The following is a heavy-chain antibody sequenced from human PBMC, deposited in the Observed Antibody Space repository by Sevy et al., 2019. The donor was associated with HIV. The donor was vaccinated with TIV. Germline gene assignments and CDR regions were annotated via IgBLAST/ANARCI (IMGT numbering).Heavy chain of an antibody. D-gene: IGHD6-19*01. CDR3: ARDPGIAVAGTCYYFDY. CDR1: GFTFSSYS. Sequence: GGSLRLSCAASGFTFSSYSMNWVRQAPVKGLEWVSSISSSSSYIYYADSVKGRFTISRDNAKNSLYLQMNSLRAEDTAVYYCARDPGIAVAGTCYYFDYWGQGTLVTVSS. CDR2: ISSSSSYI. J-gene: IGHJ4*02. V-gene: IGHV3-21*01.